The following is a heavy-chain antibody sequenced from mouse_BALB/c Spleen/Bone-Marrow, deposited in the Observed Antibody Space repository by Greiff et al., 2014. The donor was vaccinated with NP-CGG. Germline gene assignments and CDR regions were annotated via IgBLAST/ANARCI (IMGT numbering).Heavy chain of an antibody. CDR3: ARDGDYSYAWFAY. D-gene: IGHD2-12*01. V-gene: IGHV5-4*02. Sequence: EVQLVESGGGLVKPGGSLKLSCAASGFIFSDYYMYWVRQTPEKRLEWVAIISDGGSYTFYPDSVKGRFTVSRDNAKNSLYLQMSSLKSEDTAMYYCARDGDYSYAWFAYWGQGTLVTVSA. CDR2: ISDGGSYT. CDR1: GFIFSDYY. J-gene: IGHJ3*01.